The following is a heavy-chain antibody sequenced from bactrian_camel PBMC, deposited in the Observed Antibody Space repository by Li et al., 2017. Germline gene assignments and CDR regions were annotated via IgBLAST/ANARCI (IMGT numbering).Heavy chain of an antibody. CDR1: VYVDSTHC. Sequence: VQLVESGGGSVEAGGSLRLICEASVYVDSTHCLGWFRQAPGKGLEWVSSIYSDGSNTYYADSVKGRFTISRDNAKNTVYLQMNSLKSEDTALYYCATSSPIGSAYYWGQGTQVTVS. J-gene: IGHJ4*01. CDR3: ATSSPIGSAYY. D-gene: IGHD7*01. CDR2: IYSDGSNT. V-gene: IGHV3-2*01.